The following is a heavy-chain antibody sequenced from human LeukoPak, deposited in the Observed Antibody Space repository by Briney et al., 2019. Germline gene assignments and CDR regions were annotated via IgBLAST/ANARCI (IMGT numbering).Heavy chain of an antibody. D-gene: IGHD3-22*01. Sequence: GGSLRLSCAASGFTFSSYGMHWVRQAPGEGLEWVAFIRYDGSNKYYADSVKGRFTISRDNSKNTLYLQMNSLRAEDTAVYYCAKEPGYLNYYDSVDAFDIWGQGTMVTVSS. CDR3: AKEPGYLNYYDSVDAFDI. CDR2: IRYDGSNK. J-gene: IGHJ3*02. V-gene: IGHV3-30*02. CDR1: GFTFSSYG.